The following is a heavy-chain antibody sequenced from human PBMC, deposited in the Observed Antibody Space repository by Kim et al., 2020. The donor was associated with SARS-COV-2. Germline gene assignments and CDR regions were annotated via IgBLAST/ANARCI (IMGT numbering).Heavy chain of an antibody. D-gene: IGHD1-26*01. Sequence: SETLSLTCTVSGYSISSGYYWGWIRQPPGKGLEWIGSIYHSGSTYYNPSLKSRVTISVDTSKNQFSLKLSSVTAADTAVYYCARQYREGATPIDYWGQGTLVTVSS. J-gene: IGHJ4*02. CDR2: IYHSGST. CDR3: ARQYREGATPIDY. V-gene: IGHV4-38-2*02. CDR1: GYSISSGYY.